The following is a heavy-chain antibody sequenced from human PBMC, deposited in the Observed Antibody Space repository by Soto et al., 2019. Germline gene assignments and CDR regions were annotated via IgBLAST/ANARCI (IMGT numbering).Heavy chain of an antibody. J-gene: IGHJ4*02. CDR1: GFTFSSYW. Sequence: LRLSFAASGFTFSSYWMSWVRQAPGKGLEWVANIKQDGSEKYYVDSVKGRFTISRDNAKNSLYLQMNSLRAEDTAVYYCARVAVAGRGYYFDYWGQGTLVTVSS. CDR2: IKQDGSEK. CDR3: ARVAVAGRGYYFDY. V-gene: IGHV3-7*01. D-gene: IGHD6-19*01.